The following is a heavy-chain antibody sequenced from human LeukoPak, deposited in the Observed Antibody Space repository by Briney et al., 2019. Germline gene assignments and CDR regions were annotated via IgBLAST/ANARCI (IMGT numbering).Heavy chain of an antibody. D-gene: IGHD3-22*01. Sequence: PGRSLRLSCAASEFTFSSYGMHWVRQAPGKGLEWVAVISYDGSNKYYADSVKGRFTISRDNSKNTLYLQMNSLRAEDTAVYYCAKDSPYYYDSSGYPLEYYFDYWGQGTLVTVSS. J-gene: IGHJ4*02. CDR1: EFTFSSYG. V-gene: IGHV3-30*18. CDR2: ISYDGSNK. CDR3: AKDSPYYYDSSGYPLEYYFDY.